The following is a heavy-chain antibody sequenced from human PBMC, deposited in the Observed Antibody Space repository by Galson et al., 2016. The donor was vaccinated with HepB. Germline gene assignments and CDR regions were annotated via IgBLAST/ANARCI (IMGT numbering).Heavy chain of an antibody. CDR1: GYSFTNYW. CDR2: IDPSDSYI. Sequence: QSGAEVKEPGESLRISCKGSGYSFTNYWIIWVRQMPGKGLEYMGRIDPSDSYITYSPSFQGHVTISADKSISTAYLQWSSLKASDTAMYYGARHPQGQNPWSRHYNRKEDYYGMDVWGQGTTVTVSS. V-gene: IGHV5-10-1*01. CDR3: ARHPQGQNPWSRHYNRKEDYYGMDV. J-gene: IGHJ6*02. D-gene: IGHD3-3*01.